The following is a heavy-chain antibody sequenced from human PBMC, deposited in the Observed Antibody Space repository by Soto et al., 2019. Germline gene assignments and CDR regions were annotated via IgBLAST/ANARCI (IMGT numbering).Heavy chain of an antibody. CDR1: GYSFTSYW. Sequence: GESLKISCKGSGYSFTSYWISWVRQMRGKGLEWMGRIDTSDSYTNTCPSSQVHVTISADKSISTTTLQWSSLKASDTAMYYCATTPQPPTTNQGGMDVWGQGTTVTVSS. V-gene: IGHV5-10-1*01. CDR2: IDTSDSYT. CDR3: ATTPQPPTTNQGGMDV. D-gene: IGHD1-7*01. J-gene: IGHJ6*02.